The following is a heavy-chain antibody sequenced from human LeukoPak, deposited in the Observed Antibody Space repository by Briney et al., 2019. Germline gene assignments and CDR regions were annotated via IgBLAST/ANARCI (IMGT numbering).Heavy chain of an antibody. J-gene: IGHJ4*02. CDR2: ISYDGSNK. Sequence: PGRSLRLSCAASGFTFSSYGVHWVRQAPGKGLEWVAVISYDGSNKYYADSVKGRFTISRDNSKNTLYLQMNSLRAEDTAVYYCAKSGYCSSTSCYGIDYWGQGTLVTVSS. D-gene: IGHD2-2*03. CDR3: AKSGYCSSTSCYGIDY. CDR1: GFTFSSYG. V-gene: IGHV3-30*18.